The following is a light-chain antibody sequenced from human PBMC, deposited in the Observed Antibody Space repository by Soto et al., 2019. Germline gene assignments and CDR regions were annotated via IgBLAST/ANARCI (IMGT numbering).Light chain of an antibody. CDR3: QSSDSSLSGRGGV. J-gene: IGLJ2*01. CDR2: GNS. CDR1: SSNIGAGYD. Sequence: QSVLTQPPSVSGAPGQRVTISCTGSSSNIGAGYDVHWYQQLPGTAPKLLIYGNSNRPSGVPDRFPGSESGTSASLAITGLQAEAEPDYYRQSSDSSLSGRGGVFGGGTKLTVL. V-gene: IGLV1-40*01.